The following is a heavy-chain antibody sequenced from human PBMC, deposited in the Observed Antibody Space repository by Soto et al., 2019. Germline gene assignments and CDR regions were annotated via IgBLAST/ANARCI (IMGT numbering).Heavy chain of an antibody. V-gene: IGHV1-24*01. J-gene: IGHJ4*02. CDR3: TTGPRPIRFLEWLSRYYFDY. CDR2: FDPEDGET. CDR1: GYTLAELS. Sequence: QLQLVQSGAEVKKPGASVKVSCKVSGYTLAELSMHWVRQAPGKGLEWMGGFDPEDGETIYAQKFQGRVTMTEDTSTDTAYMELSSLRSEDTAVYYCTTGPRPIRFLEWLSRYYFDYWGQGTLVTVSS. D-gene: IGHD3-3*01.